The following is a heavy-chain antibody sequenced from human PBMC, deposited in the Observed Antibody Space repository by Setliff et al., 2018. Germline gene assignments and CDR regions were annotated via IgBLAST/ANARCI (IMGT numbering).Heavy chain of an antibody. D-gene: IGHD6-6*01. CDR2: INHRGST. J-gene: IGHJ4*02. CDR1: GGSIRSYY. Sequence: SETLSLTCTVSGGSIRSYYWNWIRQPPGKGLEWIGEINHRGSTNYNPSLKSRVTISIDTSRDQFSLKLISMIAADTAVYYCARGRNIAARLLDSWGQGTLVTVSS. V-gene: IGHV4-34*01. CDR3: ARGRNIAARLLDS.